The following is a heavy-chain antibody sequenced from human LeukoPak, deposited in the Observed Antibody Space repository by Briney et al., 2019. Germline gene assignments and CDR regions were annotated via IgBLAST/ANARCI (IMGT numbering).Heavy chain of an antibody. D-gene: IGHD4-17*01. Sequence: SETLSLTCSVSGGSISCYYGSWIRQPPGKGLEWIGYIYYSGSTSYNPSLKSRVTISVDTSKNQFSLKLSSVTAADTAVYYCARTLYGDYGFDAFDIWGQGTMVTVSS. CDR1: GGSISCYY. CDR3: ARTLYGDYGFDAFDI. J-gene: IGHJ3*02. V-gene: IGHV4-59*01. CDR2: IYYSGST.